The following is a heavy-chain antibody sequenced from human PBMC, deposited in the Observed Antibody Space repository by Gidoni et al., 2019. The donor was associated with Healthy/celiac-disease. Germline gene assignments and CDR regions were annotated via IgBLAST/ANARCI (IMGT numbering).Heavy chain of an antibody. CDR3: ARERREIVVVPAAIQNHYYYYMDV. Sequence: QVQLVQSGAEVKKPGASVKVSCKASGYSFTGYHMHWVRQAPGQGLEWMGWINPNSGGTNYAQKFQGWVTMTRDTSISTAYMELSRLRSDDTAVYYCARERREIVVVPAAIQNHYYYYMDVWGKGTTVTVSS. J-gene: IGHJ6*03. V-gene: IGHV1-2*04. D-gene: IGHD2-2*02. CDR2: INPNSGGT. CDR1: GYSFTGYH.